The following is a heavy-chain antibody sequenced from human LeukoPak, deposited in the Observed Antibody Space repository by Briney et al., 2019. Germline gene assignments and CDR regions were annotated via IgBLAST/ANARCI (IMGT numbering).Heavy chain of an antibody. J-gene: IGHJ4*02. CDR1: GFSLSTSGVG. CDR2: IYWDDDK. Sequence: SGPTLVKPTQTLTLTCTFSGFSLSTSGVGVGWIRQPPGKALEWLALIYWDDDKRYSPSLKTRLTISKDTSKNQVVLTMTNMDPVDTATYYCARHVPMVRGIDYWGQGTLVTVSS. CDR3: ARHVPMVRGIDY. D-gene: IGHD3-10*01. V-gene: IGHV2-5*02.